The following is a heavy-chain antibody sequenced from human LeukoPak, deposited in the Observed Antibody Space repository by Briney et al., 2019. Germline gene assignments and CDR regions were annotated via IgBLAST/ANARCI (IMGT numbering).Heavy chain of an antibody. V-gene: IGHV1-69*04. J-gene: IGHJ5*02. CDR1: GGTFSSYA. Sequence: ASVKVSCKASGGTFSSYAISWVRQAPGQGLEWMGRIIPILGIADYAQKFQGRVTITADKSTSTAYMELSSLRSEDTAVYYCARDYGYCSSTSCSAEWFDPWGQGTLVTVSS. D-gene: IGHD2-2*03. CDR2: IIPILGIA. CDR3: ARDYGYCSSTSCSAEWFDP.